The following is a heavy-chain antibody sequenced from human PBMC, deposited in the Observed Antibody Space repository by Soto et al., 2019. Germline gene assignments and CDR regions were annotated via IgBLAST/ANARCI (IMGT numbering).Heavy chain of an antibody. CDR1: GFSFSSYW. Sequence: EEQLVESGGGLVQPGGSLRLSCAASGFSFSSYWMTWVRQAPGKGLEWVANISPDGSDKYYVDSVKGRFTISRDHVKNSLYLQVNSLRVDDTALYYCARARIDLWGRGTLVTVSS. CDR3: ARARIDL. J-gene: IGHJ2*01. V-gene: IGHV3-7*01. CDR2: ISPDGSDK.